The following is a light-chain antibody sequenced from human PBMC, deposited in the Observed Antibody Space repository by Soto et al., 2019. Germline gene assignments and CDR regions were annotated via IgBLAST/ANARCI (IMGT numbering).Light chain of an antibody. J-gene: IGKJ5*01. CDR2: DAS. V-gene: IGKV1-33*01. CDR3: QHYFTLPIT. Sequence: DIQMPQSPSSLSASVGDRVTITCQAGQDVAKYVNWYQQKAGKAPKLLIYDASNLETGVPSRFSGSGSGTHFTFTIDSLQPEDFTTYYCQHYFTLPITVGQGTRLEIK. CDR1: QDVAKY.